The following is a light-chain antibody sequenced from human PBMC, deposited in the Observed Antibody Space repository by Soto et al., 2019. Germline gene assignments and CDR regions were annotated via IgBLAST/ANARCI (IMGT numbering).Light chain of an antibody. J-gene: IGKJ1*01. V-gene: IGKV4-1*01. CDR3: QQYSGVTWT. CDR1: QSVLYSSKNKNY. CDR2: WAS. Sequence: DIVMTKSPDSLAVSLGERATINCKSSQSVLYSSKNKNYLAWYQQKPGQPPKLLIYWASTRESGVPDRFSGSGSGADFTLTISSLQAEDVAVYYCQQYSGVTWTFGQGTKVEIK.